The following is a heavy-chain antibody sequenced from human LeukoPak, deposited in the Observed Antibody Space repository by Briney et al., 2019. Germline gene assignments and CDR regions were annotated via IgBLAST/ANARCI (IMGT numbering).Heavy chain of an antibody. CDR2: IYYSGST. CDR1: GGSISSYY. J-gene: IGHJ3*02. D-gene: IGHD1-26*01. Sequence: PSETLSLTCTVSGGSISSYYWSWIRQPPGKGLEWIGYIYYSGSTNYNPSLKSRVTISVDTSKNQFSLKLSSVTAADTAVYYCARVGKLGNNAFDIWGQGTMVTVSS. V-gene: IGHV4-59*01. CDR3: ARVGKLGNNAFDI.